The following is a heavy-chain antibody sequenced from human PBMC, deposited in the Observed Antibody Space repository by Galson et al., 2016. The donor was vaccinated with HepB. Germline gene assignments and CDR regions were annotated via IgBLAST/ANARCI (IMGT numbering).Heavy chain of an antibody. Sequence: SETLSLTCAVSGDSAISNNWWSWVRQPPGKGLEWIGEIHHSGSSNYNPSLKSRVTMSVDKSKNQFSLRLTSVTVADAAVYYCARLSATYYVDTWGQGTLVTVSS. CDR1: GDSAISNNW. CDR2: IHHSGSS. V-gene: IGHV4-4*02. CDR3: ARLSATYYVDT. J-gene: IGHJ4*02.